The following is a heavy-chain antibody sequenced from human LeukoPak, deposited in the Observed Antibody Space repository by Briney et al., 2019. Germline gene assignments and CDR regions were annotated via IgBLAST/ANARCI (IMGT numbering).Heavy chain of an antibody. CDR1: GYTFTGYY. CDR3: ARDRRSSWFPFDY. J-gene: IGHJ4*02. Sequence: ASVKVSCKXSGYTFTGYYMHWVRQAPGQGLEWMGRINPNSGGTNYAQKFQGRVTMTRDTSISTAYMELSRLRSDDTAVYYCARDRRSSWFPFDYWGQGTLVTVSS. D-gene: IGHD6-13*01. CDR2: INPNSGGT. V-gene: IGHV1-2*06.